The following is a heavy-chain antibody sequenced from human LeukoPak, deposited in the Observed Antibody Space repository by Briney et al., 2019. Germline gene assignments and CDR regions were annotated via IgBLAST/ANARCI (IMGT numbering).Heavy chain of an antibody. J-gene: IGHJ4*02. V-gene: IGHV4-59*01. CDR1: GGSISSYY. D-gene: IGHD5-24*01. CDR2: IYYTGST. Sequence: TSETLSLTCTVSGGSISSYYWSWIRQPPGKGLEWIGYIYYTGSTNYNPSLKSRVTISVDTSKNQVSLKLSSVTAADTAVYYCASQGDGYNYWFYWGQGTLVTVSS. CDR3: ASQGDGYNYWFY.